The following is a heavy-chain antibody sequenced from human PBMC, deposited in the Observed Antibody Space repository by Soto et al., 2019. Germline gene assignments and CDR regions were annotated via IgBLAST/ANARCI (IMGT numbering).Heavy chain of an antibody. CDR3: ARARRRLGESNTNWFDP. J-gene: IGHJ5*02. CDR2: INHSGST. CDR1: GGSFSGYY. V-gene: IGHV4-34*01. D-gene: IGHD3-16*01. Sequence: PSETLSLTCAVYGGSFSGYYWSWIRQPPGKGLEWIGEINHSGSTNYNPSLKSRVTISVDTSKNQFSLKLSSVTAADTAVYYCARARRRLGESNTNWFDPWGQGTLVTVSS.